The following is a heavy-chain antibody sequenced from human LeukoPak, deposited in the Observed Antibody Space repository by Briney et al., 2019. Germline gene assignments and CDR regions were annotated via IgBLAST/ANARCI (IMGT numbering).Heavy chain of an antibody. CDR1: GGSISSGSYY. V-gene: IGHV4-61*02. Sequence: SETLSLTCTVSGGSISSGSYYWSWIRQPAGKGLEWIGRIYTSGSTNYNPSLKSRVTISVDTSKNQFSLKLSSVTAADTAVYYCARVDFVRGVIIWYFDLWGRGTLVTVSS. J-gene: IGHJ2*01. D-gene: IGHD3-10*01. CDR2: IYTSGST. CDR3: ARVDFVRGVIIWYFDL.